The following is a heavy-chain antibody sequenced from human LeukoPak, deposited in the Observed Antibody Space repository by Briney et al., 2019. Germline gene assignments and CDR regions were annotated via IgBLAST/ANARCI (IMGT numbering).Heavy chain of an antibody. CDR2: IYTSGST. CDR1: GGSISSYY. J-gene: IGHJ3*02. V-gene: IGHV4-4*07. D-gene: IGHD3-3*01. Sequence: SETLSLTCTVSGGSISSYYWSWIRQPAGKGLEWIGRIYTSGSTNYNPSLKSRVTMSVDTSKNQFSLKLSSVTAADTAVYYCARDAEPNAYYDFWSGYYTPGRAFDIWGQGTMVTVSS. CDR3: ARDAEPNAYYDFWSGYYTPGRAFDI.